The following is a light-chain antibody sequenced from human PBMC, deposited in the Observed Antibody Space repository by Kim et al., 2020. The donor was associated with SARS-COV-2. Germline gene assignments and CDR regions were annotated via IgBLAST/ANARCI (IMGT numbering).Light chain of an antibody. V-gene: IGKV1-5*03. CDR3: QQYFTSSRT. CDR1: RSISSL. J-gene: IGKJ1*01. Sequence: AYVVDSVTLSRPANRSISSLLACYQQIPGKAPKLLIYMASSLDTGVPSRFSGSVSGTDFTLTISSLQPDDFATYYCQQYFTSSRTFGPGTKVDIK. CDR2: MAS.